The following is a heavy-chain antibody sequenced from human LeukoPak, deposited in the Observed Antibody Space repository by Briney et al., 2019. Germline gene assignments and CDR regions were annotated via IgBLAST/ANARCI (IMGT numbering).Heavy chain of an antibody. CDR1: GFTFSDYW. CDR2: IREDGREE. V-gene: IGHV3-7*01. J-gene: IGHJ6*02. Sequence: GGSLRLSCAASGFTFSDYWMTWVRQAPGKGPEGVASIREDGREEYCVDSVKGRFTVSSDNAQKSLFLQTNSLRVEDTAVYYCATYKNWVAGDVWGQGTTVSVSS. CDR3: ATYKNWVAGDV. D-gene: IGHD7-27*01.